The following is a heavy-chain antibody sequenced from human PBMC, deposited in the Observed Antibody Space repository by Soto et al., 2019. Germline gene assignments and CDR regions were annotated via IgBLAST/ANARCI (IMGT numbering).Heavy chain of an antibody. V-gene: IGHV4-38-2*02. Sequence: PSETLSLTCAVSGFSMSSGYSWGWIRQPPGQRLEWIGSISNSGRTYYNPSLKSRVTISVDTSKNQFSLKLTSVTAADTAVYYCARDLHYCSSSSCYYVPWGRGTLVTVSS. D-gene: IGHD2-2*01. CDR1: GFSMSSGYS. CDR2: ISNSGRT. J-gene: IGHJ4*02. CDR3: ARDLHYCSSSSCYYVP.